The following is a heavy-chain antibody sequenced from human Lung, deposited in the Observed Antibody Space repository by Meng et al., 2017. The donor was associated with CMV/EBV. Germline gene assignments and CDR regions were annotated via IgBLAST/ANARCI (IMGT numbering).Heavy chain of an antibody. CDR2: IISEADSGTT. J-gene: IGHJ4*02. Sequence: SGFTVSNAWISWVRQAPGKGLEWVGSIISEADSGTTHHAATVKGRFTISRDDSKNTLYLQMNSLKTEDTAMYYCATDLYYDDSGLRDYWGRGTLVTVSS. V-gene: IGHV3-15*01. D-gene: IGHD3-22*01. CDR3: ATDLYYDDSGLRDY. CDR1: GFTVSNAW.